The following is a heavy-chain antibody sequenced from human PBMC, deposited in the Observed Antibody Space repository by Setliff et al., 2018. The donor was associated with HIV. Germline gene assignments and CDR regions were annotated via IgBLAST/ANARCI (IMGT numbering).Heavy chain of an antibody. D-gene: IGHD5-18*01. CDR2: ISGNSNYI. CDR3: ARDTNSYGPSDN. J-gene: IGHJ4*02. V-gene: IGHV3-21*01. CDR1: GFTFTNYY. Sequence: PGGSLRLSCAASGFTFTNYYMSWVRQAPGRGLEWVSSISGNSNYIYYADSVKGRFTISRDNAKNSLYLQMNSLRAEDTAVYYCARDTNSYGPSDNWGQGTLVTVSS.